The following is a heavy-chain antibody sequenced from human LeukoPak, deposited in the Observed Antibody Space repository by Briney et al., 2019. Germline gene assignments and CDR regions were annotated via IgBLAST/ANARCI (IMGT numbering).Heavy chain of an antibody. CDR1: GFTFFTST. CDR2: ISYDGSNE. Sequence: GGSLRLSCTVSGFTFFTSTMHWVRQAPGKGLDWVAVISYDGSNEYYAESVKGRFTISRDNSKNTLFLQVNSLRQEDTAVYYCARGAEVESSRGFFGYWGQGTPVTVSS. CDR3: ARGAEVESSRGFFGY. D-gene: IGHD6-19*01. V-gene: IGHV3-30-3*01. J-gene: IGHJ4*02.